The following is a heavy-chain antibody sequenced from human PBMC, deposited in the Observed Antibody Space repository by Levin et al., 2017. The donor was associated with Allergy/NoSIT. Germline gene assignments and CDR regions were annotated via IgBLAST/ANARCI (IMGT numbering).Heavy chain of an antibody. CDR1: GFTFSSYA. V-gene: IGHV3-30*04. J-gene: IGHJ6*02. D-gene: IGHD1-7*01. CDR2: ISYDGSNK. Sequence: GESLKISCAASGFTFSSYAMHWVRQAPGKGLEWVAVISYDGSNKYYADSVKGRFTISRDNSKNTLYLQMNSLRAEDTAVYYCARDVRGLIKITGTRSHCMDGWGQGTTVTVSS. CDR3: ARDVRGLIKITGTRSHCMDG.